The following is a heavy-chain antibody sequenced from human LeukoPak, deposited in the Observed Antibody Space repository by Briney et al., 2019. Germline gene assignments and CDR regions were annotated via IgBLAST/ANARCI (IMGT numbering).Heavy chain of an antibody. CDR3: ARDKDLGAVAGTFDY. Sequence: ASVKVSCKASGYTFTSYGISWVRQAPGQGLEWMGWISAYDGHTKYAQNFQGRVTLTTDTSTSTAYMELTSLTSDDTAVYYCARDKDLGAVAGTFDYWGQGTLVTVSS. V-gene: IGHV1-18*01. D-gene: IGHD6-19*01. CDR1: GYTFTSYG. CDR2: ISAYDGHT. J-gene: IGHJ4*02.